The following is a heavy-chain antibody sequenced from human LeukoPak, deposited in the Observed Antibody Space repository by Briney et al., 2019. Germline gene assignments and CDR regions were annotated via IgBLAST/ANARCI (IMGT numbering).Heavy chain of an antibody. Sequence: GSLRLSCAVSGFTFRSYAMHWVRQAPGKGLEWVAVISYDGSDKYYADSVKGRFTISRDNSKNTLYLQMNSLRAEDTAVYYCARCHCSSTSCYWDEYYMDVWGKGTTVTVSS. V-gene: IGHV3-30*01. CDR3: ARCHCSSTSCYWDEYYMDV. CDR2: ISYDGSDK. J-gene: IGHJ6*03. CDR1: GFTFRSYA. D-gene: IGHD2-2*01.